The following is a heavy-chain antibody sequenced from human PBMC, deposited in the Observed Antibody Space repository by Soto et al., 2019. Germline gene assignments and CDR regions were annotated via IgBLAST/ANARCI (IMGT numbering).Heavy chain of an antibody. J-gene: IGHJ6*03. CDR3: ARSYYDFWSGYSSVYYYMDV. CDR2: IYYRGRT. D-gene: IGHD3-3*01. Sequence: SETLSLTCTVSGGSLSRGGYYWGWIRQDPGKGLGGVGDIYYRGRTYYNPSLKSRVTISVDTSKNQFSLKLSSVTAADTAVYYCARSYYDFWSGYSSVYYYMDVWGKGTTVTVSS. CDR1: GGSLSRGGYY. V-gene: IGHV4-31*03.